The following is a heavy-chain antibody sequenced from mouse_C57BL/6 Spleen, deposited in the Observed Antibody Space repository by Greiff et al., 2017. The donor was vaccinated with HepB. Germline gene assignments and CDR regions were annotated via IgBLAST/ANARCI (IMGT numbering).Heavy chain of an antibody. CDR2: ISYDGSN. J-gene: IGHJ4*01. D-gene: IGHD1-1*01. CDR1: GYSITSGYY. CDR3: ARVPSYYSGSSHGAMDY. Sequence: EVQLQESGPGLVKPSQSLSLTCSVSGYSITSGYYWYWIRQFPGNKLEWMGYISYDGSNNYNPSLKNRISITRDTSKNPFFVKLNSVTPEDTATYYCARVPSYYSGSSHGAMDYWGQGTSVTVSS. V-gene: IGHV3-6*01.